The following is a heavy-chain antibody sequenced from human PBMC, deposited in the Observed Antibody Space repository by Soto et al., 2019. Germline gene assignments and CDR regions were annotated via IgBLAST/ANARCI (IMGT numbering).Heavy chain of an antibody. V-gene: IGHV1-69*01. J-gene: IGHJ6*02. D-gene: IGHD2-15*01. CDR1: GGTFSSYA. Sequence: QVQLVQSGAEVKKPGSSVKVSCKASGGTFSSYAISWVRQAPGQGLEWMGGIIPIFGTANYAQKFQGRVTITADESTSTAYRELSSLRSEDTAVYYCAREYVVVVAATRYYYYGMDVWGQGTTVTVSS. CDR3: AREYVVVVAATRYYYYGMDV. CDR2: IIPIFGTA.